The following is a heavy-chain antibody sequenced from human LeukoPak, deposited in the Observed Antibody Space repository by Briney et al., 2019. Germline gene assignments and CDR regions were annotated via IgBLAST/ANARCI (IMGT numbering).Heavy chain of an antibody. CDR2: ISYDGSNK. D-gene: IGHD3-10*01. V-gene: IGHV3-30*18. CDR3: AKGADSGYYGMDV. Sequence: PGGPLRPSCAASGFTFSSYGMHWVRQAPGKGLEWVAVISYDGSNKYYADSVKGRFTISRDNSKNTLYLQMNSLRAEDTAVYYCAKGADSGYYGMDVWGQGTTVTVSS. J-gene: IGHJ6*02. CDR1: GFTFSSYG.